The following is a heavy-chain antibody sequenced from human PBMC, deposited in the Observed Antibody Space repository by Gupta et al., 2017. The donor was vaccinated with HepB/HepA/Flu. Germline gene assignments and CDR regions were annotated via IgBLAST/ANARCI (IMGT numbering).Heavy chain of an antibody. J-gene: IGHJ4*02. Sequence: EVQLVESGGGLVQPGRSLRLCCTASGFTFGDYAISWTRQAPGKGLEWVGFIRSKAYGGTTEYAASVKGRFTISRDDSKSIAYLQMNSLKTEDTAVYYCTRAERGGSGSYLLGYWGQGTLVTVSS. D-gene: IGHD3-10*01. CDR3: TRAERGGSGSYLLGY. CDR1: GFTFGDYA. V-gene: IGHV3-49*03. CDR2: IRSKAYGGTT.